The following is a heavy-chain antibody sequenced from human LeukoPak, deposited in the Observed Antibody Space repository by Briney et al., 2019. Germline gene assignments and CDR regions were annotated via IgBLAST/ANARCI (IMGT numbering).Heavy chain of an antibody. CDR3: AVVPAAPPSYYYYMDV. J-gene: IGHJ6*03. Sequence: SVKVSCKASGGTFSSYAISWVRQAPGQGLEWMGGIIPIFGTANYAQKFQGRVTITTDESTSTAYMELSSLRSEDTAVYYCAVVPAAPPSYYYYMDVWGKGTTVTVPS. CDR1: GGTFSSYA. V-gene: IGHV1-69*05. CDR2: IIPIFGTA. D-gene: IGHD2-2*01.